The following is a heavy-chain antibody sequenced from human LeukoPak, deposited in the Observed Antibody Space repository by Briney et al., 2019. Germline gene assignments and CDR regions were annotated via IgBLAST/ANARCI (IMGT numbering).Heavy chain of an antibody. D-gene: IGHD3-16*01. V-gene: IGHV4-34*01. CDR1: GGSFSGYY. CDR2: INHTGNT. CDR3: ARYASSTSFSPFDY. Sequence: SETLSLTCAVYGGSFSGYYWSWIRQPPGKGLEWVGEINHTGNTNYSPSLKSRVTISVDTSKNQFSLKLSSVTVADTAVYFCARYASSTSFSPFDYWSQGTLVTVSS. J-gene: IGHJ4*02.